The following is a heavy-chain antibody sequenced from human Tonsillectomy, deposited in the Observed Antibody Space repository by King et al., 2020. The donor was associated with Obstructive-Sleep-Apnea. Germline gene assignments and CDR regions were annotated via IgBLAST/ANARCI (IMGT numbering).Heavy chain of an antibody. CDR2: IYYSWST. J-gene: IGHJ4*02. Sequence: QLQESGPGLVKPSETLSLTCTVSGGSISSSSYYWGCNRQPPGKGLEWIGSIYYSWSTSYNPSLKSRVTISVDKSKNQFSLKLSSVTAADTAVYYCARETHYYDSSGYLSYFDYWGQGTLVTVSS. D-gene: IGHD3-22*01. CDR3: ARETHYYDSSGYLSYFDY. V-gene: IGHV4-39*07. CDR1: GGSISSSSYY.